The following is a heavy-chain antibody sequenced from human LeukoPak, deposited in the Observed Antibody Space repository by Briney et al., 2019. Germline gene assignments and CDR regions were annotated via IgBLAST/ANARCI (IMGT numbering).Heavy chain of an antibody. Sequence: PGGSLRLSCAVSGFTFSTYVMHWVRQAPGKGLEWVANIKQDGSEKYYVDSVKGRFTISRDNAKNSLYLQMNSLRAEDTAVYYCARLREITFGGVIGIDYWGQGTLVTVSS. CDR1: GFTFSTYV. V-gene: IGHV3-7*01. CDR3: ARLREITFGGVIGIDY. CDR2: IKQDGSEK. J-gene: IGHJ4*02. D-gene: IGHD3-16*02.